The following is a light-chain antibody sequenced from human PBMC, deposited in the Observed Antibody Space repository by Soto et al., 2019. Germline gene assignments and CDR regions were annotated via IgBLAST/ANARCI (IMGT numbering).Light chain of an antibody. CDR1: QSVSSY. CDR2: DAS. J-gene: IGKJ2*01. Sequence: EIVLTQSPATLSLSPGERATLSCRASQSVSSYLAWYQQKPGQAPRLLIYDASNRATGIPARFSGSGSGTDMTPTISSLEPEDFAVYYCQQRSSWPRTFGQGNKLEIK. V-gene: IGKV3-11*01. CDR3: QQRSSWPRT.